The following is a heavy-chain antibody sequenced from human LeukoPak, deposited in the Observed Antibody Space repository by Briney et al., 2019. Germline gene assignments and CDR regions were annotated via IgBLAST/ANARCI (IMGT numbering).Heavy chain of an antibody. Sequence: SETLSLTCTVSGGSISSSIYYWGWIRQPPGKGLEWIGSIYYSGSTYYNPSLKSRVTISVDTSKNQFSLKLSSVTAADTAVYYCARRAVAGSTGTFDYWGQGTLVTVSS. CDR3: ARRAVAGSTGTFDY. V-gene: IGHV4-39*01. D-gene: IGHD6-19*01. CDR2: IYYSGST. J-gene: IGHJ4*02. CDR1: GGSISSSIYY.